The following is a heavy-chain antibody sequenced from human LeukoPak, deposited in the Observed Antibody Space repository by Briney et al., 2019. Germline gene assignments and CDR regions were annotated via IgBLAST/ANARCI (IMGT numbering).Heavy chain of an antibody. CDR3: AKDLFRGRSYPIARNYYYYMDV. Sequence: PGGSLRLSCAASGFTFSSYGMSWVRQAPGKGLEWVSAISGSGGDTYYADSVKGRFTISRDNSESTLYLQISSLRAEDTAVYYSAKDLFRGRSYPIARNYYYYMDVWGKGTTVTVSS. D-gene: IGHD2-21*01. J-gene: IGHJ6*03. CDR1: GFTFSSYG. CDR2: ISGSGGDT. V-gene: IGHV3-23*01.